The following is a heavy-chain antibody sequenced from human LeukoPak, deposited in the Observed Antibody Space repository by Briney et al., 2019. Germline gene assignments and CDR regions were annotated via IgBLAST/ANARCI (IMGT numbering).Heavy chain of an antibody. J-gene: IGHJ5*02. CDR3: VRRPRYGGDGGFDP. Sequence: SETLSLTCTVSGGSVPSASFYWGWIRQPPTMGLEWIGSFYSSGSTYYNPSLKSRVTISVDTSKNQFSLKLSSVTAVDTAVYYCVRRPRYGGDGGFDPWGQGTLVTVSS. V-gene: IGHV4-39*01. CDR1: GGSVPSASFY. D-gene: IGHD4-23*01. CDR2: FYSSGST.